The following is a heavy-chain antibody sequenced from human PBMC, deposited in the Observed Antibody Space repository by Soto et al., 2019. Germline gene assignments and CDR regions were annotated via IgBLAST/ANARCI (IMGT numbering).Heavy chain of an antibody. D-gene: IGHD3-3*01. CDR1: GFTFSSYS. CDR2: ISSSSSYI. J-gene: IGHJ5*02. CDR3: ASGPVPLGITIFGVVPRPPNWFDP. Sequence: GGSLRLSCAASGFTFSSYSMNWVRQAPGKGLEWVSSISSSSSYIYYADSVKGRFTISRDNAKNSLYLQMNSLRAEDTAVYYCASGPVPLGITIFGVVPRPPNWFDPWGQGTLVTVSS. V-gene: IGHV3-21*01.